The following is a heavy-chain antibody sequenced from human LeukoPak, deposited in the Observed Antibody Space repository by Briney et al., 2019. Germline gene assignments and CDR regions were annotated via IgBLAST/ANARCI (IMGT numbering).Heavy chain of an antibody. CDR1: GYTFTGYY. J-gene: IGHJ4*02. CDR2: INPNSGGT. CDR3: ARDLEGYHYGSGNYPQ. Sequence: ASMKVSCKSSGYTFTGYYIHWLRQAPGQGLEWMGFINPNSGGTNYAQKFQGRVTMTRDTSISTAYMELSSLTSDDTAVYYCARDLEGYHYGSGNYPQWGQGTLITVSS. V-gene: IGHV1-2*02. D-gene: IGHD3-10*01.